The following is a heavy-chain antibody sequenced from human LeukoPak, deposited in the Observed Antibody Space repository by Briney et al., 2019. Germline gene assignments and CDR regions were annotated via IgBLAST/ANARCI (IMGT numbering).Heavy chain of an antibody. CDR1: GGSISSYY. D-gene: IGHD2-21*02. V-gene: IGHV4-59*01. J-gene: IGHJ4*02. Sequence: SETLSLTCTVSGGSISSYYWSWIRQPPGKGLEWIGYIYYSGSTNYNPSLKSRVTISVDTSKNQFSLKLSSVTAADTAVYYCARAWRDGFDYWGQGTLVTVSS. CDR3: ARAWRDGFDY. CDR2: IYYSGST.